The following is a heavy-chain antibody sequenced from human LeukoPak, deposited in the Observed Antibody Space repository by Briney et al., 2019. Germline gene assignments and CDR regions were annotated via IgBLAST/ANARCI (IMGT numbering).Heavy chain of an antibody. CDR2: INPDGSGT. Sequence: PGGSLRLSCAASGFTFSSYWMNWVRQAPGKGLVWVSRINPDGSGTTYADSVQGRFTISRDNAKNTLYLQMNSLRAEDTAVYYCAKGVSSWCNFDYWGQGTLVTVSS. CDR3: AKGVSSWCNFDY. D-gene: IGHD6-13*01. CDR1: GFTFSSYW. J-gene: IGHJ4*02. V-gene: IGHV3-74*01.